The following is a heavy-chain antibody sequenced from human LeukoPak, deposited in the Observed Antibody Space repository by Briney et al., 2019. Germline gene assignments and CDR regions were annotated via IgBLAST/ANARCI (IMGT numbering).Heavy chain of an antibody. Sequence: SETLSLTCTVYGGSISSSSYYWGWIRQPPGKGLEWSGEINHSGIANYNPSLKSRVTISVDPSKNQVSLKVTYVTAADTAVYYCARVGFDLWGRGTLVTVSS. CDR2: INHSGIA. V-gene: IGHV4-39*07. J-gene: IGHJ2*01. CDR1: GGSISSSSYY. CDR3: ARVGFDL.